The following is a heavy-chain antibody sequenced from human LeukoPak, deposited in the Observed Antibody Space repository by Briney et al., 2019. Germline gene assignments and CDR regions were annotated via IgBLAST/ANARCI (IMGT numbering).Heavy chain of an antibody. V-gene: IGHV1-3*01. D-gene: IGHD6-6*01. J-gene: IGHJ4*02. Sequence: ASVKVSCKASGYTFTSYAMHWVRQAPGQRLEWMGWINAGNGNTKYSQKFQGRVTITRDTSASTAYMELSSLRSEDTAVYYCARDRLFEYSSSSGDNYFDYWGQGTLVTVSS. CDR3: ARDRLFEYSSSSGDNYFDY. CDR2: INAGNGNT. CDR1: GYTFTSYA.